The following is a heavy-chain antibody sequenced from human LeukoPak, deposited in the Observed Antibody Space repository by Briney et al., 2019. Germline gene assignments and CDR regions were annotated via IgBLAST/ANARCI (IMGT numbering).Heavy chain of an antibody. J-gene: IGHJ6*03. D-gene: IGHD1-14*01. Sequence: GASVKVSCKASGYTFTNYGISWVRQAPGQGLEWMGWISSYNGNTNYAQNLQGRVTMTTDTSTSTAYMELRTLRSDGTAVYYCARAGTPVYYYYMDVWGKGTTVTISS. CDR2: ISSYNGNT. CDR1: GYTFTNYG. CDR3: ARAGTPVYYYYMDV. V-gene: IGHV1-18*01.